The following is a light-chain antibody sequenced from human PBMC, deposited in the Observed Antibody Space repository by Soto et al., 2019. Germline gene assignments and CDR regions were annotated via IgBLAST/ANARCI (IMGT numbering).Light chain of an antibody. CDR2: GAS. CDR1: QSVSSSY. Sequence: EIVLTQSPGTLSLSPGERATLSCRASQSVSSSYLAWYQQKPGQAPRLLIYGASSRATGIPDRFSGSGSGTGFTLTISRLEPEDFAFYYCQQYGSSPPYTFGQGTKLEIK. J-gene: IGKJ2*01. V-gene: IGKV3-20*01. CDR3: QQYGSSPPYT.